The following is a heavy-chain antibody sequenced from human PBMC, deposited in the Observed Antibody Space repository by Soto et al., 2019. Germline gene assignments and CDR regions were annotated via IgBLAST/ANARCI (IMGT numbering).Heavy chain of an antibody. D-gene: IGHD4-4*01. CDR3: ARAAWTTVMKLLNDVFDV. CDR2: INPHGGST. J-gene: IGHJ3*01. CDR1: GYTFTNYY. V-gene: IGHV1-46*03. Sequence: QVQLVQSGAEVKKPGASVRVSCKASGYTFTNYYIDWVRQAPGQGLEWMGIINPHGGSTTYVQKFEGRCTMTRDTSTRTVYLELSSLRSEDTAVYYCARAAWTTVMKLLNDVFDVWGQGTMVTVSS.